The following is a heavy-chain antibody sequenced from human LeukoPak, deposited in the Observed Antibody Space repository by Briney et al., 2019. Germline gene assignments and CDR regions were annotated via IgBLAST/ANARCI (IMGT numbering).Heavy chain of an antibody. J-gene: IGHJ4*02. CDR1: GFTFGDYA. V-gene: IGHV3-49*04. Sequence: GGSLRLSCITSGFTFGDYAMTWVRQAPGKGLEWVGFIRSKVWGGTPEYAASVRGRFTISRNDSKGIAYLQMNSLKTEDTAVYYCSRDQTPYYWGQGTLVTVSS. CDR3: SRDQTPYY. CDR2: IRSKVWGGTP.